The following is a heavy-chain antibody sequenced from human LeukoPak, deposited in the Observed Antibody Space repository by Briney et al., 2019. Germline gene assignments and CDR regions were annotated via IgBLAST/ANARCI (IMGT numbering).Heavy chain of an antibody. CDR3: ARCSAQVRWFDP. D-gene: IGHD3-10*02. Sequence: SETLSLTCTVSGGSISSYYWSWIRQPPGKGLEWIGSIYYSGSTYYNPSLKSRVTISVDTSKNQFSLKLSSVTAADTAVYYCARCSAQVRWFDPWGQGTLVTVSS. J-gene: IGHJ5*02. CDR1: GGSISSYY. V-gene: IGHV4-39*01. CDR2: IYYSGST.